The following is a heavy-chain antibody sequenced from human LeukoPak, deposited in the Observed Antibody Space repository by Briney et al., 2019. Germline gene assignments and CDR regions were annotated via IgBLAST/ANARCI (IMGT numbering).Heavy chain of an antibody. Sequence: SETLSLTCTVSGGSISSYYWSWLRQPPGKGLEWIGYIYYSGSTNYNPSLTSRVTISVDTSKNQFSLKLSSVTAADTAVYYCADPKTVVVPDPPKFDYWGQGTLVTVSS. CDR3: ADPKTVVVPDPPKFDY. CDR1: GGSISSYY. V-gene: IGHV4-59*01. J-gene: IGHJ4*02. CDR2: IYYSGST. D-gene: IGHD2-2*01.